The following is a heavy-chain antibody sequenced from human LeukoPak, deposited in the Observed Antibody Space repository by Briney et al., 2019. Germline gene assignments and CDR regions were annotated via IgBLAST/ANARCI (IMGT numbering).Heavy chain of an antibody. CDR2: IYYSGST. V-gene: IGHV4-39*07. CDR3: ARSSRSWSTFDN. Sequence: ETLSLTCTASGGSISSSSYYWGWIRQPPGKGLEWIGSIYYSGSTYYNPSLKSRVTISVDTSKNQFSLKLSSVTAADTAVYYCARSSRSWSTFDNWGQGTLVTVSS. CDR1: GGSISSSSYY. J-gene: IGHJ4*02. D-gene: IGHD2-2*01.